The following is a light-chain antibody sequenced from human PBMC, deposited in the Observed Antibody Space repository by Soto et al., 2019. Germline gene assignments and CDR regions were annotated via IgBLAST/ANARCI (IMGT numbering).Light chain of an antibody. CDR1: SSDVGGYNY. CDR2: EVN. Sequence: QSVLTQPPSASGSPGQSVAISCRGTSSDVGGYNYVSWYQQHPGKAPKLMIYEVNKRPSGVPDRFSGSKSGNTASLTVSGLQAEDEADYYCSSYAGSSNVFGTGTKRTVL. J-gene: IGLJ1*01. V-gene: IGLV2-8*01. CDR3: SSYAGSSNV.